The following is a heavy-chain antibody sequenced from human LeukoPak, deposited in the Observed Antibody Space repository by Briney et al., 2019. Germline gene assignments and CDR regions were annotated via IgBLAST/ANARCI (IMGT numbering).Heavy chain of an antibody. V-gene: IGHV3-7*01. CDR3: AREDRAYSSSTISYYYYMDV. CDR2: IKQDGSEK. D-gene: IGHD6-6*01. CDR1: EFTFFTYW. Sequence: PGGSLRLSCAASEFTFFTYWMSWVRQAPGKGLESVANIKQDGSEKYYVDSVKGRFTISRDNAKNSLYLQMNSLRAEDKAVYYCAREDRAYSSSTISYYYYMDVWGKGTTVTVSS. J-gene: IGHJ6*03.